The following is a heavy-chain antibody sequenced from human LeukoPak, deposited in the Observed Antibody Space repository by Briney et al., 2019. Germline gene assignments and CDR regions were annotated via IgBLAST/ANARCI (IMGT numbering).Heavy chain of an antibody. Sequence: SETLSLTCTVSGGSISSYYWSWIRQPAGKGLEWIGRIYTSGSTNYNPSLKSRVTMSVDTSKNQFSLKLSSVTAADTAVYYSARGGPRVVAATAPYNWFDPWGQGTLVTVSS. D-gene: IGHD2-15*01. J-gene: IGHJ5*02. CDR3: ARGGPRVVAATAPYNWFDP. CDR2: IYTSGST. V-gene: IGHV4-4*07. CDR1: GGSISSYY.